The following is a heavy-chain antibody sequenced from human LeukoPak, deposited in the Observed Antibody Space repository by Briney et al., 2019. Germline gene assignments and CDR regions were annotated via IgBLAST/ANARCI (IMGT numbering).Heavy chain of an antibody. D-gene: IGHD5-12*01. CDR1: GFPFSSYW. Sequence: GGSLRLSCVASGFPFSSYWMTWVRQAPGKGLEWVANIKQDGSKKSYVDSVKGRFTISRDNAKNSLYLQMNSLRAEDTAIYYCTRVGYVNEGIDYWGQGTLVTVSS. J-gene: IGHJ4*02. CDR2: IKQDGSKK. V-gene: IGHV3-7*04. CDR3: TRVGYVNEGIDY.